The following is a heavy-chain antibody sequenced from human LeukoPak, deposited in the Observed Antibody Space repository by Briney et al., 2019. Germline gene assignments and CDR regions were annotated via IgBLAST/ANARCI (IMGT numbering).Heavy chain of an antibody. V-gene: IGHV5-51*01. D-gene: IGHD6-13*01. J-gene: IGHJ4*02. Sequence: GESLKISCKSSGYSFTSYWIGWVRQMPGKGLEWMGIIYPGDSDTRSSPSFQGQVTISADKSISTAYLQWSSLRASDTAMYYCARRGNLYNSHFDYWGQGTLVTVSS. CDR3: ARRGNLYNSHFDY. CDR2: IYPGDSDT. CDR1: GYSFTSYW.